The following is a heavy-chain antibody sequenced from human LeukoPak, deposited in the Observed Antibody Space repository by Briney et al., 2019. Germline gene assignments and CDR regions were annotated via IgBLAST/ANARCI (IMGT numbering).Heavy chain of an antibody. D-gene: IGHD2-21*01. Sequence: PGGSLRLSCAASGFTFSSYAMSWVRQAPGKGMEWVSTISGSGGSAYYADSVKGRFTISRDNSKNTVYLQLNSLRAEDTALYYCAKRPYCGGTVCYHIDYWGQGTLVTVSS. CDR1: GFTFSSYA. CDR3: AKRPYCGGTVCYHIDY. V-gene: IGHV3-23*01. CDR2: ISGSGGSA. J-gene: IGHJ4*02.